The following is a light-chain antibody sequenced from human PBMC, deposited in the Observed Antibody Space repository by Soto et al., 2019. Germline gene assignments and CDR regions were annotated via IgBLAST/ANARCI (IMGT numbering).Light chain of an antibody. CDR1: ERIYSAY. J-gene: IGKJ5*01. CDR2: GTS. CDR3: QQYGNSPIT. Sequence: EIVMTQSPATLSVSPGERATLSCRASERIYSAYLGWYQQKPGQAPRLLIYGTSSRATGIPDRFSGSGSGTDFTLTISRLDPEDFAVYYCQQYGNSPITFGQGTRLEIK. V-gene: IGKV3-20*01.